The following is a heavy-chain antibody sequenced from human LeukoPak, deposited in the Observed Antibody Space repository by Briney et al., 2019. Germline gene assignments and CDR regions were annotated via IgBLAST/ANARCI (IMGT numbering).Heavy chain of an antibody. CDR2: ISWNSGSI. CDR3: AKEGLDY. Sequence: GRSLRLSCAASGFTFDDYAMHWVRQAPGKGLEWVSGISWNSGSIGYADSVKGRFSISRDNAKNSLYLQMNSLRAEDTALYYCAKEGLDYWGQGTLVTVSS. CDR1: GFTFDDYA. J-gene: IGHJ4*02. V-gene: IGHV3-9*01.